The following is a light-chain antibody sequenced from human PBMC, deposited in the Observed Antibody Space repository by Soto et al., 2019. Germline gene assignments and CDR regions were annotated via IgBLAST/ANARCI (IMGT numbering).Light chain of an antibody. CDR3: SSTAGNNNLV. Sequence: QSALTQSPSASGSPGQSVTISCTGTSSDVGGHTYVSWYQHHPGKAPKLIIYEVSKRPSGVPDRFSGSKSANTASLTVSGRQAEDEAFYYCSSTAGNNNLVFGGGTKVTVL. CDR2: EVS. V-gene: IGLV2-8*01. CDR1: SSDVGGHTY. J-gene: IGLJ3*02.